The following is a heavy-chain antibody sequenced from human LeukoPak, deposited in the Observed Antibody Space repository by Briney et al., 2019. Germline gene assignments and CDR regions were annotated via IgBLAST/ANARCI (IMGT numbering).Heavy chain of an antibody. CDR2: ISGGGGST. D-gene: IGHD3-22*01. V-gene: IGHV3-23*01. CDR1: GFTFSSFA. Sequence: PGGSLRLSCAASGFTFSSFAMSWVRQAPGKGLEWVSTISGGGGSTSYADSVKGRFTISRDNSKNTLYLQMNSLRAEDTALYYCAKNSRSSGYYLDYWGQGTLVTVSS. J-gene: IGHJ4*02. CDR3: AKNSRSSGYYLDY.